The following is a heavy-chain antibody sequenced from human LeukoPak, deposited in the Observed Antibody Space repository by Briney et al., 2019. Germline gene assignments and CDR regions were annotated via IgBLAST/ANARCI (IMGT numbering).Heavy chain of an antibody. V-gene: IGHV5-51*01. Sequence: GESLKISCKGSGYSFTSYWIGWVRQMPGKGLEWMGIIYPGDSDTRYSPSFQGQVTISADKSIGTAYLQWSSLKASDTAMYYCARSYNWYSSSWYRPRNDLWGRGTLVTVSS. CDR3: ARSYNWYSSSWYRPRNDL. CDR1: GYSFTSYW. CDR2: IYPGDSDT. J-gene: IGHJ2*01. D-gene: IGHD6-13*01.